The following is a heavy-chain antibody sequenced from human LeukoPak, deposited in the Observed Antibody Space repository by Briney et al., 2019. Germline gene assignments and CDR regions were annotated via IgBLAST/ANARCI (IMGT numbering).Heavy chain of an antibody. D-gene: IGHD3-10*01. CDR2: IKHDGSEK. CDR1: GFTFNWYW. V-gene: IGHV3-7*05. J-gene: IGHJ4*02. CDR3: VRDKASEYFFDY. Sequence: GGSLRLSCAASGFTFNWYWMSWVRQAPGKGLEWVAKIKHDGSEKYYVDSVKGRFTISRDNAKNSMFLQLNSLRAEDTAVYYCVRDKASEYFFDYWGQGILVTVSS.